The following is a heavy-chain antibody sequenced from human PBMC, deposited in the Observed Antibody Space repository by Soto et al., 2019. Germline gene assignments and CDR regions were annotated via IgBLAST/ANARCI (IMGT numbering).Heavy chain of an antibody. V-gene: IGHV4-39*07. CDR1: GGFIRSSRDY. J-gene: IGHJ4*02. CDR2: IYYSGST. Sequence: SETLSLTCTVSGGFIRSSRDYWGWIRQPPGKGLEWIGSIYYSGSTYYNPSLKSRVTISVDTSKNQFSLKLSSVTAADTAVYYRARSGYSYGPNPLLYWGQGTLVTVSS. D-gene: IGHD5-18*01. CDR3: ARSGYSYGPNPLLY.